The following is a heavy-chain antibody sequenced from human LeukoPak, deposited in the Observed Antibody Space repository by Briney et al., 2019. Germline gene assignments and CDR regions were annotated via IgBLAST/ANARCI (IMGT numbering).Heavy chain of an antibody. CDR2: IRYDGSNK. V-gene: IGHV3-30*02. J-gene: IGHJ3*02. D-gene: IGHD6-13*01. CDR1: GFTFSSYG. CDR3: ASWYSSLGIDAFDI. Sequence: GGSLRLSCAASGFTFSSYGMHWVRQAPGKGLEWVAFIRYDGSNKYYADSVKGRFTISRDNSKNTLYLQMNSLRAEDTAVYYCASWYSSLGIDAFDIWGQGTMVTVSS.